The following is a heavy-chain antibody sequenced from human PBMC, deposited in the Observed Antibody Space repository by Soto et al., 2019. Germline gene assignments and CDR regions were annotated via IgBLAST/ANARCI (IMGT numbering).Heavy chain of an antibody. D-gene: IGHD1-26*01. J-gene: IGHJ4*02. CDR2: IDPNSGGT. Sequence: ASVKVSCKASGYTFTGYYMHWVRQAPGQGLEWMGWIDPNSGGTDYAQKFQGRVTMTRGTSISTAYMELSRLRVDDTAVYYCARVMSGSYLGHGYYFDYWGQGTLVTVSS. V-gene: IGHV1-2*02. CDR3: ARVMSGSYLGHGYYFDY. CDR1: GYTFTGYY.